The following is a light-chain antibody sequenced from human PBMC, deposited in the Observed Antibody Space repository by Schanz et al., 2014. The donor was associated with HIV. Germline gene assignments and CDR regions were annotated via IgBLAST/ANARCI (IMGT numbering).Light chain of an antibody. Sequence: AIRITQSPSSLSASPGDRVTLTCRASQDIRTYLAWYQQKPGKAPRLLIYAASTLQNGVPSRFSGSGSGTHFTLTISCLQSEDFATYTVQQYYTSPLTFGGGTKVESK. V-gene: IGKV1-8*01. CDR2: AAS. CDR3: QQYYTSPLT. CDR1: QDIRTY. J-gene: IGKJ4*01.